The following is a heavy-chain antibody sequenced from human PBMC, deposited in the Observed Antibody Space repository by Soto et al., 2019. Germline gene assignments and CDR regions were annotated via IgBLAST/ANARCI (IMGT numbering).Heavy chain of an antibody. D-gene: IGHD3-10*01. Sequence: PVGSLRLSCAASVFTLSNFGMHWVRLAPGKGLEWVAVIWYDGNHKYYADSVKGRFTISRDNSKNTVYLQMNSLRGEDTAVYYCAKVVNAGSGYYYYMDVSSKGTRDTVSS. J-gene: IGHJ6*03. CDR1: VFTLSNFG. V-gene: IGHV3-33*06. CDR2: IWYDGNHK. CDR3: AKVVNAGSGYYYYMDV.